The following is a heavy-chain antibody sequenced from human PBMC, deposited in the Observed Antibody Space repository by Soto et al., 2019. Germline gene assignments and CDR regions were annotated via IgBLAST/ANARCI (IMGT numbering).Heavy chain of an antibody. CDR1: GGSISSGAYY. Sequence: SETLSLTCTVSGGSISSGAYYWSWIRQHPGKGLEWIGYIYYSGSTYYHPSLKSRVTISVDTSKNQFSLKLSSVTAADTAVYYCARSRYSSSWSMLNWFDPWGQGTLVTVSS. CDR2: IYYSGST. D-gene: IGHD6-13*01. J-gene: IGHJ5*02. CDR3: ARSRYSSSWSMLNWFDP. V-gene: IGHV4-31*02.